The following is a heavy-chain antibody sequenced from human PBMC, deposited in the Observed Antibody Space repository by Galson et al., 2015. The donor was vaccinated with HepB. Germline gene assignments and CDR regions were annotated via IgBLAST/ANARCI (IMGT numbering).Heavy chain of an antibody. CDR2: IDPSDSYS. Sequence: QSGAEVKKPGESLRISCKGSGYSFTSYWISWVCQMPGEGLEWMGRIDPSDSYSNYSPSFQGHVTISADKSISTAYLQWSSLKASDTAMYYCASAPMVRGAYGTSGDYWGQGTLVTVSS. CDR1: GYSFTSYW. V-gene: IGHV5-10-1*01. D-gene: IGHD3-10*01. CDR3: ASAPMVRGAYGTSGDY. J-gene: IGHJ4*02.